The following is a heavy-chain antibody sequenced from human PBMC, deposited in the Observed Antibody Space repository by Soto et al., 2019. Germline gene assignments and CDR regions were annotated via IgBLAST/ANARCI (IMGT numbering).Heavy chain of an antibody. Sequence: PGGSLRLSCSASGFTFSSYDVHWVRQAPGKGLEFVAGISPNGGSTYYADSVKGRSTISRDNSKNTLYLQMNSLRVEDTALYYCARETYRGFYFDYWGQGTLVTVSS. D-gene: IGHD4-4*01. J-gene: IGHJ4*02. V-gene: IGHV3-64*04. CDR3: ARETYRGFYFDY. CDR1: GFTFSSYD. CDR2: ISPNGGST.